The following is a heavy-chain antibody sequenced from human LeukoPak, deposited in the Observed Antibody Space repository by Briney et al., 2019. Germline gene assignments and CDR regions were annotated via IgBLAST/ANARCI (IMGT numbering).Heavy chain of an antibody. CDR3: ARERPGIAVAGTSYGMDV. CDR2: IYGGGST. D-gene: IGHD6-19*01. Sequence: GGSLRLSCAASGFTLSSNYMRWVRQAPGKGMEGVSVIYGGGSTYYADSEKGRFTISRDNSKNTLYLQMNSLRAEDTAVYYCARERPGIAVAGTSYGMDVWGQGTTVTVSS. J-gene: IGHJ6*02. V-gene: IGHV3-53*01. CDR1: GFTLSSNY.